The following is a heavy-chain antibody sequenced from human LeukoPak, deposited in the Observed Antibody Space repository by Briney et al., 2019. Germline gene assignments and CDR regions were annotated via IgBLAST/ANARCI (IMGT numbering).Heavy chain of an antibody. CDR3: ARVSVAAPYTFVN. V-gene: IGHV1-18*01. CDR1: GYTFTSYA. J-gene: IGHJ4*02. D-gene: IGHD3-16*01. Sequence: ASVKVSCKASGYTFTSYAFSWVRQAPGQGLEWMGWISIYNGNTKYAQKLQGRVTMTTDTSTTTAYMELRRLRSDDTAVFYCARVSVAAPYTFVNWGQGTLCTASS. CDR2: ISIYNGNT.